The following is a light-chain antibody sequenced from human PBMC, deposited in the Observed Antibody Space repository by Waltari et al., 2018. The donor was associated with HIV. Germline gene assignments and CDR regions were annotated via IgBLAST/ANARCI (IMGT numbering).Light chain of an antibody. CDR3: QQRSYWPPYT. CDR2: DAS. Sequence: EIVLTQSPATLSLSPGERATLSCRASQSVSSYLAWYQQKPGQAHRLLIYDASNRATGIPARFSASGSGTDFTLTISSLEPEDFAVYYCQQRSYWPPYTFGQGTRLEIK. CDR1: QSVSSY. V-gene: IGKV3-11*01. J-gene: IGKJ2*01.